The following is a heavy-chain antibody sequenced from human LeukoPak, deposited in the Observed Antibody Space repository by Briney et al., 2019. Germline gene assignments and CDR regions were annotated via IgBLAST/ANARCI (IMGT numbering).Heavy chain of an antibody. CDR1: GGSISSSSYY. J-gene: IGHJ4*02. CDR2: IYYSGST. V-gene: IGHV4-39*07. CDR3: ARSVWYYGSGSKIDY. Sequence: SETLSLTCTVSGGSISSSSYYWGWIRQPPGKGLEWIGSIYYSGSTYYNPSLKSRVTISVDTSKNQFSLKLSSVTAADTAVYYCARSVWYYGSGSKIDYWGQGTLVTVSS. D-gene: IGHD3-10*01.